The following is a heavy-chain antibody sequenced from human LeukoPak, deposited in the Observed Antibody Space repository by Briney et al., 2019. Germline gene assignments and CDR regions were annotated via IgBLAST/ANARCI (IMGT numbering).Heavy chain of an antibody. V-gene: IGHV1-46*01. J-gene: IGHJ4*02. D-gene: IGHD3-9*01. CDR3: ARGNILTAYYNDY. CDR1: GYTFTNYY. CDR2: INPSGGST. Sequence: GASAKVSCKASGYTFTNYYMHWVRQAPGQGLEWMGVINPSGGSTDFPQEFQGRVTLTGDKSTSTVYMELSSLRSEDTAVYYCARGNILTAYYNDYWGQGTLVTVSS.